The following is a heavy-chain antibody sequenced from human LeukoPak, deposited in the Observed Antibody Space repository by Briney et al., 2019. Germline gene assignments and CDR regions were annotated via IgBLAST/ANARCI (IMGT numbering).Heavy chain of an antibody. Sequence: GGSLRLSCAASGFTFSMYWITWVRQAPGKGLEWASYISSFSGTINYADSVKGRFTISRDNAKNSLYLQMNSLRAEDTAVYYCARDQGGVGYWGQGTLVTVSS. CDR1: GFTFSMYW. CDR3: ARDQGGVGY. J-gene: IGHJ4*02. D-gene: IGHD3-16*01. V-gene: IGHV3-48*01. CDR2: ISSFSGTI.